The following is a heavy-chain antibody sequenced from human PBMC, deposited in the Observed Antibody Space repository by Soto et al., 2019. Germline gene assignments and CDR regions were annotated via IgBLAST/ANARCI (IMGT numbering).Heavy chain of an antibody. CDR2: IFWDGDE. Sequence: QITLKESGPTLVKPTQTLTLTCTFSGFSLSTRGVGVGWIRQPPGKALEWLALIFWDGDESYSPSLKSRLTITKDPSKNQVVLTMTNMDPVDTATYYCAHRPAYEDYVGAFDFWGQGTLVTVTS. D-gene: IGHD4-17*01. CDR3: AHRPAYEDYVGAFDF. J-gene: IGHJ4*02. V-gene: IGHV2-5*02. CDR1: GFSLSTRGVG.